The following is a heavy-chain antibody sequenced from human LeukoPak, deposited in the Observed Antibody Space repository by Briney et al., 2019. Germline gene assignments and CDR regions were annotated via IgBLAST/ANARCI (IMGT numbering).Heavy chain of an antibody. CDR3: AMSLGWFDP. CDR2: IYYSGSA. CDR1: GGSISTYY. V-gene: IGHV4-59*12. Sequence: SETLSLTCTVSGGSISTYYWNWIRQPPGKGLEWIGYIYYSGSANYNPSLKSRVTISVETSKNQVSRKVSCVTAADTAVYYCAMSLGWFDPWGQGTLVTVSS. J-gene: IGHJ5*02.